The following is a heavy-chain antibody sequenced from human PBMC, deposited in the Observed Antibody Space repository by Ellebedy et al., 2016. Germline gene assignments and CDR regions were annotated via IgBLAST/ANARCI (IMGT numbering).Heavy chain of an antibody. CDR1: ASTFSGYT. Sequence: GGSLRLSXAASASTFSGYTMNWVRQAPGKGLEWVSSISSTGSDIYYRDSVKGRFTISRDNAKNSLYLAMNNLRAEDTAVYYCRQGHYADYWGQGTLVTVSS. J-gene: IGHJ4*02. V-gene: IGHV3-21*04. CDR3: RQGHYADY. CDR2: ISSTGSDI.